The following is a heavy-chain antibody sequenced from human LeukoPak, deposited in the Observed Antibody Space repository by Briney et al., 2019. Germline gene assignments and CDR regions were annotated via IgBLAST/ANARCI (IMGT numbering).Heavy chain of an antibody. V-gene: IGHV3-74*01. D-gene: IGHD4-23*01. CDR1: GFTFSSYW. CDR3: ARDLRTPSDTNIAIDY. Sequence: GGSLRLSCAASGFTFSSYWMHWVRQAPGKGLVWVSRIKSDGSSASYADSAKGRFTISRDNAKNTLYLQMNSLRAEDTAVYYCARDLRTPSDTNIAIDYWGQGTLVTVSS. J-gene: IGHJ4*02. CDR2: IKSDGSSA.